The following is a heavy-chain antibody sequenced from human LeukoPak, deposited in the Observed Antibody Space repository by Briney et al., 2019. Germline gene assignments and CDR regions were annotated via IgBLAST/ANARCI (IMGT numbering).Heavy chain of an antibody. CDR1: GGSFSGYY. V-gene: IGHV4-34*01. J-gene: IGHJ4*02. CDR3: ARGPPHYDY. Sequence: SETLSLTCAVYGGSFSGYYWSWIRQPPGKGLEWIGEINHSGSTNYNPSLKSRVTISVDTSKNQFSLKLSSETAADTAVYYCARGPPHYDYWGQGTLVTASS. CDR2: INHSGST.